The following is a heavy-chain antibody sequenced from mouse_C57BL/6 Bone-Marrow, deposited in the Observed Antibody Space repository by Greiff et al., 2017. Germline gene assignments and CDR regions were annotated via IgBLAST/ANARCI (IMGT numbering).Heavy chain of an antibody. CDR1: GYTFTDYN. J-gene: IGHJ3*01. CDR2: INPNNGGT. V-gene: IGHV1-18*01. D-gene: IGHD2-2*01. CDR3: ARGYDGARFAY. Sequence: VQLKESGPELVKPGASVKIPCKASGYTFTDYNMDWVKQSHGKSLEWIGDINPNNGGTIYNQKFKGKATLTVDKSSSTAYMELRSLTSEDTAVYYCARGYDGARFAYWGQGTLVTVSA.